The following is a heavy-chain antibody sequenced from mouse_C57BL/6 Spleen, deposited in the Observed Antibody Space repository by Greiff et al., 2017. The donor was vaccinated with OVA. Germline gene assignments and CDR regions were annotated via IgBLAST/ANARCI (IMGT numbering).Heavy chain of an antibody. Sequence: QVQLQQPGAELVRPGSSVKLSCKASGYTFTSYWMDWVKQRPGQGLEWIGNIYPSDSETHYNQKFKDKATLTVDKSSSTAYMQLSSLTSEDSAVYYCARLGLGPIDYWGQGTTLTVSS. CDR2: IYPSDSET. D-gene: IGHD4-1*01. V-gene: IGHV1-61*01. CDR3: ARLGLGPIDY. CDR1: GYTFTSYW. J-gene: IGHJ2*01.